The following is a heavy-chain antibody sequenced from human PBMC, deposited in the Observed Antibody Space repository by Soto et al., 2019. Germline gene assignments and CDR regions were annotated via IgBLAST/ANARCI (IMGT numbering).Heavy chain of an antibody. CDR1: GGTFSTYP. CDR3: ARGATHGSSWYFWFDP. J-gene: IGHJ5*02. D-gene: IGHD6-13*01. CDR2: IIPLFGTT. V-gene: IGHV1-69*01. Sequence: QVQLVQSGAEVRMPGSSVKVSCKASGGTFSTYPINWVRQAPGQGLEWMGGIIPLFGTTNYAQKFKGRVTIIADQSTSTGYMELSSLRAEDAAVYSCARGATHGSSWYFWFDPWGQVILVTVSS.